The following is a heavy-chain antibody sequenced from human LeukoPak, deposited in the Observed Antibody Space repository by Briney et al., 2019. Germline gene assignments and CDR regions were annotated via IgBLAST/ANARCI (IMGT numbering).Heavy chain of an antibody. D-gene: IGHD3-9*01. CDR1: GLTFSTYG. CDR3: ARGGYYDILLYYYYYMDV. Sequence: PGGSLRLSCAASGLTFSTYGMNWVRQAPGKGLEWVSYISSSGSTIYYADSVKGRFTISRDNAKNSLYLQMNSLRAEDTAVYYCARGGYYDILLYYYYYMDVWGKGTTVTVSS. CDR2: ISSSGSTI. J-gene: IGHJ6*03. V-gene: IGHV3-48*04.